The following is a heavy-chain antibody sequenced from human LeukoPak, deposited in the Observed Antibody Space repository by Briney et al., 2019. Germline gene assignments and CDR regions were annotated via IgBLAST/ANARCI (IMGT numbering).Heavy chain of an antibody. CDR3: ARDASRLAGNIPGYTDMMGLGTFDL. Sequence: GGSLRLSCVASGFTLGDYGMAWVRQAPGKGLEWVSGILWGGASTSYAGSVRGRFTISRDNAKKSVYLQMYGLRAEDAALYYCARDASRLAGNIPGYTDMMGLGTFDLWGQGTVVTVSS. J-gene: IGHJ3*01. CDR1: GFTLGDYG. CDR2: ILWGGAST. V-gene: IGHV3-20*04. D-gene: IGHD5-18*01.